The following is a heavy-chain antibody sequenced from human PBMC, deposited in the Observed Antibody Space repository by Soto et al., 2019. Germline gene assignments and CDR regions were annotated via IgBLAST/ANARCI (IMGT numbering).Heavy chain of an antibody. CDR1: GVSVTSGSYF. CDR2: IHYTWRI. Sequence: QGQLQASGPGLVKPSETLSLTCTVSGVSVTSGSYFWSWIRQPPGGGLEWIGYIHYTWRISYNPHRKRRVTISIATSETLFFLTLSSVAADDTAVYYCAKDFRGLGIRRPCVYWGQGALVAVSS. CDR3: AKDFRGLGIRRPCVY. J-gene: IGHJ4*02. D-gene: IGHD3-9*01. V-gene: IGHV4-61*03.